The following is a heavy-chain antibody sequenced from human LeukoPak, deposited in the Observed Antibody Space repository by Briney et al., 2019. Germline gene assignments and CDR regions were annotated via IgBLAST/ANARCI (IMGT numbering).Heavy chain of an antibody. V-gene: IGHV3-7*01. CDR1: GFTFSSYW. CDR2: IKQDGSEK. D-gene: IGHD2-15*01. CDR3: AREMVYCSGGSCYLAAFDI. J-gene: IGHJ3*02. Sequence: GGSLRLSCAASGFTFSSYWMSWVRQAPGKGLEWVANIKQDGSEKYYVDSVKGRFTISRDNAKNSLYLQMNSLRAEDTAVYYCAREMVYCSGGSCYLAAFDIWGQGTMVTVSS.